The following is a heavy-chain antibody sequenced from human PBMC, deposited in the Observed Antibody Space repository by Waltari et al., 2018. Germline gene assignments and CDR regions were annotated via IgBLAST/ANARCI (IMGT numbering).Heavy chain of an antibody. D-gene: IGHD2-2*01. J-gene: IGHJ4*02. V-gene: IGHV4-34*01. CDR2: LTHRGST. CDR3: LNLAYCNPSTCYPRPG. CDR1: GGSFTSYY. Sequence: QVKLKQWGAGLLKPSEILSLTCSVDGGSFTSYYWSWIRQPPGKGLEWIGELTHRGSTHYNPSLTGRVTMSVDKSKSQFSLKLTSVTAADTAVYYCLNLAYCNPSTCYPRPGWGPGNLVVVSS.